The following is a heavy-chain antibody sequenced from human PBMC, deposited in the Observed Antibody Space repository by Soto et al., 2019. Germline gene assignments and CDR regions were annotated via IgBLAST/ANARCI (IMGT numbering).Heavy chain of an antibody. Sequence: EVQLVESGGGLVQPGGSLRLSCAASGFTFSSYWMHWVRQAPGKGLLWVSRLNGDGSTTSYADSVKGRFTISRDNAKNTLYLQMNSLRADDTAVYYCAAGWEYNYAYTLGYWGQGTLVTVSS. D-gene: IGHD5-18*01. CDR1: GFTFSSYW. J-gene: IGHJ4*02. CDR3: AAGWEYNYAYTLGY. V-gene: IGHV3-74*01. CDR2: LNGDGSTT.